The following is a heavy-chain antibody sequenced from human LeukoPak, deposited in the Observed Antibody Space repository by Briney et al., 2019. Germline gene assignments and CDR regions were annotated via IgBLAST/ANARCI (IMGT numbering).Heavy chain of an antibody. CDR3: AIGRGGQQLGDY. CDR1: EYSFPNYC. CDR2: IYPDDSAT. V-gene: IGHV5-51*01. Sequence: GESLKISCKHSEYSFPNYCIGWVRQMPGKGLEWMGIIYPDDSATRYSPSFQGQVTISADTSISTSYLQWTSLTASDTAVYYCAIGRGGQQLGDYWGQGTLVTVSS. J-gene: IGHJ4*02. D-gene: IGHD6-13*01.